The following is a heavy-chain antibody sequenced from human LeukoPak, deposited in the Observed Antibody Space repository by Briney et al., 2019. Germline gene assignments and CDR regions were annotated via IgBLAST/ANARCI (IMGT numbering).Heavy chain of an antibody. CDR3: ARDCRYSSGRVPIAAFDY. V-gene: IGHV1-2*02. CDR1: GYTFTAYY. J-gene: IGHJ4*02. CDR2: INPNSDGT. D-gene: IGHD6-19*01. Sequence: ASVKLSCKASGYTFTAYYMHWVRHAPGQGLEWMVWINPNSDGTSYAQKFQGRVTMTRDTSISTAYMELSRLRSDGTAVYDCARDCRYSSGRVPIAAFDYWGQGTLVTVSS.